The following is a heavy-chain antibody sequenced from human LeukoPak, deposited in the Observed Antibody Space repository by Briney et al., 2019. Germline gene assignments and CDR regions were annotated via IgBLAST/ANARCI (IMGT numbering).Heavy chain of an antibody. CDR3: AYGKYYYYGMDV. D-gene: IGHD4-17*01. Sequence: SETLSLTCAVYGGSFSGYYWGWIRQPPGKGLEWIGEINHSGSTNYNPSLKSRVTISVDTSKNQFSLKLSSVTAADTAVYYCAYGKYYYYGMDVWGQGTTVTVSS. CDR2: INHSGST. V-gene: IGHV4-34*01. J-gene: IGHJ6*02. CDR1: GGSFSGYY.